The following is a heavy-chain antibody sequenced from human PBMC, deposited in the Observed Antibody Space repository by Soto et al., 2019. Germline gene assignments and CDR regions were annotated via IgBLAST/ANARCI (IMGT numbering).Heavy chain of an antibody. Sequence: QVQLVQSGAEVKKPGASVKVSCKASGYTFTSYYMHWVRQAPGQGLEWMGIINPSGGSTSYAQKFQGRVTMTRDTSTSTVYMELSSLRSEDTAVYYCARVGTDCTNGVCSALFDYWGQGTLVTVSS. CDR3: ARVGTDCTNGVCSALFDY. CDR2: INPSGGST. V-gene: IGHV1-46*01. CDR1: GYTFTSYY. J-gene: IGHJ4*02. D-gene: IGHD2-8*01.